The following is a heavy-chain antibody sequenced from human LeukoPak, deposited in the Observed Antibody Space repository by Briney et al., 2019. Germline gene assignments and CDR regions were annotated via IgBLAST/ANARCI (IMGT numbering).Heavy chain of an antibody. CDR2: ISTSSSYI. J-gene: IGHJ6*02. D-gene: IGHD2-15*01. Sequence: PGGSLRLSCEASGFTFSAYAMTWVRQAPGKGLEWVSSISTSSSYIYYADSVKGRFTISRDNAKKSLYLQMNSLRAEDTAVYYCARDIVVVVAATDYYYYGMDVWGQGTTVTVSS. V-gene: IGHV3-21*01. CDR3: ARDIVVVVAATDYYYYGMDV. CDR1: GFTFSAYA.